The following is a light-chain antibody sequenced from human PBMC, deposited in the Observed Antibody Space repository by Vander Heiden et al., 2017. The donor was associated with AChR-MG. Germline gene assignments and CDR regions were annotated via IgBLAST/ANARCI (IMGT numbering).Light chain of an antibody. CDR1: QSVSSSY. J-gene: IGKJ1*01. CDR2: GAS. V-gene: IGKV3-20*01. CDR3: QQYDSSPWT. Sequence: DIVLTQSPGTLSLSPGERATPSCRASQSVSSSYLAWYQQKPGQAPRLLIYGASSRATGIPDRFSGSGSGTDFTLTISRLEPEDFAVYYCQQYDSSPWTFGQGTKVEIK.